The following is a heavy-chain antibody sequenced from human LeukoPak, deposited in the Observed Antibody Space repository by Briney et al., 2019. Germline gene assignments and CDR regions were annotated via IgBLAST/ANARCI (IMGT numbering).Heavy chain of an antibody. V-gene: IGHV3-53*01. CDR1: GFTVSSSY. CDR2: IRSDGST. J-gene: IGHJ3*02. Sequence: GGSLRLSCAASGFTVSSSYMYWVRQAPGKGLEWVSVIRSDGSTNHADSVKGRFTISRDNSKNTLYLQMNNLRAEDTAMYYCAREMYSGMYNDAFDIWGQGTKVTVSS. CDR3: AREMYSGMYNDAFDI. D-gene: IGHD1-26*01.